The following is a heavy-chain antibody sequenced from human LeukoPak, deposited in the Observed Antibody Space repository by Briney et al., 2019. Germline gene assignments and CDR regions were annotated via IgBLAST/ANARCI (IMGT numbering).Heavy chain of an antibody. CDR2: IYYSGST. V-gene: IGHV4-59*08. J-gene: IGHJ4*02. D-gene: IGHD2-8*01. CDR1: GDSISSYY. Sequence: PSETLSLTCTVSGDSISSYYWSWIRQPPGKGLEWIGYIYYSGSTNYNPSLKSRVTISVDTSKNQFSLKLSSVTAADTAVYYCARQDGADVWYWGQGTLVTVSS. CDR3: ARQDGADVWY.